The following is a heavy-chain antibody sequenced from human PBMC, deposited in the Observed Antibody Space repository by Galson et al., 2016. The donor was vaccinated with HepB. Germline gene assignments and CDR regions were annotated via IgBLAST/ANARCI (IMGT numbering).Heavy chain of an antibody. CDR1: GFTFSDYA. J-gene: IGHJ4*02. Sequence: LRLSCAASGFTFSDYAIHWVRQAPGKGLEWVAIISYDGRNSYYANSVTGRFTLSRDNSKNTLYLQMNSLRAEDTAVYYCARDYEGGTYSGHYFRSWGQGTLVTVSS. D-gene: IGHD1-26*01. V-gene: IGHV3-30*04. CDR3: ARDYEGGTYSGHYFRS. CDR2: ISYDGRNS.